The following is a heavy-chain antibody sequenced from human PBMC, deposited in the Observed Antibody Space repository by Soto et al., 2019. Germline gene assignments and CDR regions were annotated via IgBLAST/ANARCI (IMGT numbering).Heavy chain of an antibody. J-gene: IGHJ4*02. D-gene: IGHD3-22*01. Sequence: SETLSLTCTASGGSISSGGYYWSWIRQHPGRGLEWIGYIYYSGSTYYNPSLKSRVTISVDTSKNQFSLKLSSLTAADTAVYYCARATIGNYYDSSGPFDYWGQGTLVTVSS. CDR3: ARATIGNYYDSSGPFDY. CDR1: GGSISSGGYY. V-gene: IGHV4-31*03. CDR2: IYYSGST.